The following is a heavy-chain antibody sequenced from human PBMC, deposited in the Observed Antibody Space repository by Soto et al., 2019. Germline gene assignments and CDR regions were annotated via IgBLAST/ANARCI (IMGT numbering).Heavy chain of an antibody. D-gene: IGHD1-7*01. Sequence: ESGPTLVNPTETLTLTCTVSWFSLSNARMGVSWIRQPPGKALEWLAHIFSNDEKSYSTSLKSRLTISKDTSKSQVVLTMTNMDPVDTATYYCARIRYNWNYDYWGQGTLVTVSS. CDR2: IFSNDEK. CDR1: WFSLSNARMG. J-gene: IGHJ4*02. V-gene: IGHV2-26*01. CDR3: ARIRYNWNYDY.